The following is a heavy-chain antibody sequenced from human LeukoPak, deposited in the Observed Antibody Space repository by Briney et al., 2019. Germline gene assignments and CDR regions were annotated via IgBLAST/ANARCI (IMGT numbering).Heavy chain of an antibody. V-gene: IGHV1-69*04. CDR3: ASANRGYDSSGPEGY. Sequence: PGASVKVSCKASGGTFSSYAISWVRQAPGQGLGWMGRIIPILGIANYAQKFQGRATITADKSTSTAYMELSSLRSEDTAVYYCASANRGYDSSGPEGYWGQGTLVTVSS. D-gene: IGHD3-22*01. CDR2: IIPILGIA. CDR1: GGTFSSYA. J-gene: IGHJ4*02.